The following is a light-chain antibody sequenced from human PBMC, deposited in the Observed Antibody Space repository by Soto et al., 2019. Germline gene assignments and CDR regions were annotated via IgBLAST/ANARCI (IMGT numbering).Light chain of an antibody. J-gene: IGKJ5*01. Sequence: DIVLTQSPGTLYLSPGERATVSCRASQTVSSSYLAWYQQKPGQAPRLLIYGASSRATGIPDRFSGSGSGTDFTLTISRXEPEDFAVYYCQQYGSSSITFGQGTRLEIK. CDR3: QQYGSSSIT. CDR1: QTVSSSY. CDR2: GAS. V-gene: IGKV3-20*01.